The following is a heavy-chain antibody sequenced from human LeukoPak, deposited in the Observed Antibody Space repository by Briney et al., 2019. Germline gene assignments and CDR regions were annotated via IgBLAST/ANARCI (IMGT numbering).Heavy chain of an antibody. Sequence: KPSETLSLTCTVSGGSISSYYWSWIRQPPGKGLEWIGYIYYSGSTNYNPSLKSRVTISVDTSKNQFSLKLSSVTAADTAVYYCARDDPGGIIDYWGQGTLVTVSS. CDR1: GGSISSYY. CDR2: IYYSGST. V-gene: IGHV4-59*01. J-gene: IGHJ4*02. D-gene: IGHD4-23*01. CDR3: ARDDPGGIIDY.